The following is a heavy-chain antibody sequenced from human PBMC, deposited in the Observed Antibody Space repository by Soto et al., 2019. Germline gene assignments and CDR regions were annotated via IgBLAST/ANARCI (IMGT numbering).Heavy chain of an antibody. CDR2: ISAYNGNT. CDR3: AGDRGIAAAGTKGNWFDP. Sequence: GASVKVSCKASGYTFTSYGISWVRQAPGQGLEWMGWISAYNGNTNYAQKLQGRVTMTTDTSTSTAYMELRSLRSDDTAVYYCAGDRGIAAAGTKGNWFDPWGQGTLVTVSS. V-gene: IGHV1-18*01. D-gene: IGHD6-13*01. J-gene: IGHJ5*02. CDR1: GYTFTSYG.